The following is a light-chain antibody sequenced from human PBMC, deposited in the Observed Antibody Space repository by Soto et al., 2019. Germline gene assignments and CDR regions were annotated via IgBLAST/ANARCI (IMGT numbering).Light chain of an antibody. CDR2: GAS. CDR3: QQYNQWPPYT. V-gene: IGKV3-15*01. CDR1: QRVGRT. J-gene: IGKJ2*01. Sequence: EIVMTQSPAVLSVSPGERATLFCRASQRVGRTLAWYQQKPGQSPRLLVYGASTRANGTPARFSGTGSGTEFTLTISSLQSEDVAVYYCQQYNQWPPYTFGQGTTVEIK.